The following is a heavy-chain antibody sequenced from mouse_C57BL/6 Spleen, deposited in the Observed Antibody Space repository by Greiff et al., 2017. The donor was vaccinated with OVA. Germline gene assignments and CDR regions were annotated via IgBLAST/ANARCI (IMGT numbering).Heavy chain of an antibody. D-gene: IGHD1-1*01. CDR3: TDYYGSPFDY. Sequence: DVKLVESGGGLVQPGGSMKLSCVASGFTFSNYWMNWVRQSPEKGLEWVAQIRLKSDNYATHYAESVKGRFTISRDDSKSSVYLQMNNLRAEDTGIYYCTDYYGSPFDYWDQGTTLTVSS. V-gene: IGHV6-3*01. CDR2: IRLKSDNYAT. CDR1: GFTFSNYW. J-gene: IGHJ2*01.